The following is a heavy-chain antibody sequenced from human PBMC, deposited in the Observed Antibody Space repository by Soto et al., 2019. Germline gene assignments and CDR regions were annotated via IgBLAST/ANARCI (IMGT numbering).Heavy chain of an antibody. CDR3: ASRVVPAAMTDY. CDR1: GFTFSSYA. D-gene: IGHD2-2*01. Sequence: GGSLRLSCAASGFTFSSYAMHWVRQAPGKGLEWVAVISYDGSNKYYADSVKGRFTISRDNSKNTLYLQMNSLRAEDTAVYYCASRVVPAAMTDYWGQGTLVTV. J-gene: IGHJ4*02. CDR2: ISYDGSNK. V-gene: IGHV3-30-3*01.